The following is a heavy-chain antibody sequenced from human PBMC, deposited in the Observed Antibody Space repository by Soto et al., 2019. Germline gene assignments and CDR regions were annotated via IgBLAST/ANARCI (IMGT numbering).Heavy chain of an antibody. V-gene: IGHV3-43*01. D-gene: IGHD6-6*01. Sequence: EVQLVESGGVVVEPGGSLRLSCAASGFTFDDYTMHWVRQAPGKGLEWVSLISWDGGTAYYGDSMKGRFIMSRDNSKNSLYLQMNSLRTEDTALYYCARGTFRQPVRGWIDPWGQGALVTVSS. CDR1: GFTFDDYT. CDR3: ARGTFRQPVRGWIDP. J-gene: IGHJ5*02. CDR2: ISWDGGTA.